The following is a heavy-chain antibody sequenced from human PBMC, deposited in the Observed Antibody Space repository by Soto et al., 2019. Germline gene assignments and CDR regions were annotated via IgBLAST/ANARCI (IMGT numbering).Heavy chain of an antibody. Sequence: QAQLVQSGAEVRKPGSSVRVSCRASGGPFTRYAVSWVRQAPGQGLEWIGGITPIAETTNYAQKFRGRLSITAEESTDTVHMELRRLTSDDTAVYFCARGVAPGQTADPYAFDIWGQWSRVTVPS. D-gene: IGHD3-3*01. J-gene: IGHJ3*02. CDR3: ARGVAPGQTADPYAFDI. CDR2: ITPIAETT. V-gene: IGHV1-69*01. CDR1: GGPFTRYA.